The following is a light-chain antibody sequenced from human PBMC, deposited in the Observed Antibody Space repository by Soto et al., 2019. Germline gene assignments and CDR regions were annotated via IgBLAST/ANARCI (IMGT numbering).Light chain of an antibody. V-gene: IGKV1-5*01. CDR1: QSIDRW. Sequence: DIQMNQSPSTLPASVGDRVSITSRASQSIDRWLAWYQQRPGKAPKILIYHASSLETGVPSRFSGSGSGTDFALTISRLQTEDFATYHCQQLNTYTITFGQGTQLEIK. J-gene: IGKJ5*01. CDR3: QQLNTYTIT. CDR2: HAS.